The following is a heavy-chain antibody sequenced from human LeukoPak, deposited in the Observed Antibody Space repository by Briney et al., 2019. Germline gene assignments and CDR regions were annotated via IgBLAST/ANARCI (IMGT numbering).Heavy chain of an antibody. CDR1: GYTFTGYY. CDR3: RVVPGPIDY. D-gene: IGHD3-10*01. V-gene: IGHV1-2*02. CDR2: INPNSGGT. Sequence: ASVKVSCKASGYTFTGYYMHWVPRAPGQGLEWMGWINPNSGGTNYAQKFQGRVTMTRDTSISTAYMELTRLTSDDTAVYYCRVVPGPIDYWGQGTLVTVSS. J-gene: IGHJ4*02.